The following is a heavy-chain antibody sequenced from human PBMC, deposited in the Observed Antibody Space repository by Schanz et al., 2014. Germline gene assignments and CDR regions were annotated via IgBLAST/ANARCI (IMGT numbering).Heavy chain of an antibody. CDR1: GFTFSSYW. J-gene: IGHJ3*02. Sequence: EVQLVESGGGLVQPGGSLRLSCAASGFTFSSYWMHWVRQVPGKGLVWVSRIKSDGSSTSYADSVKGRFTISRDNAKNTLYLQMNTLRAEDTAVYYCARKMKLGVYGGKGHDSLDIWDQGTMXTVSS. CDR3: ARKMKLGVYGGKGHDSLDI. V-gene: IGHV3-74*01. CDR2: IKSDGSST. D-gene: IGHD4-17*01.